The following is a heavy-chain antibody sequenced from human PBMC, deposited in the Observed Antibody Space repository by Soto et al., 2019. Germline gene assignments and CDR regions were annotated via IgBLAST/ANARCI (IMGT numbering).Heavy chain of an antibody. CDR2: ISGSGGST. Sequence: GGSLRLSCAASGFTFSSYAMSWVRQAPGKGLEWVSAISGSGGSTYYADSVKGRFTISRDNSKNTLYLQMNSLRAEDTAVYYCAKDRSGITIFGVVISLFDPWGQGTLVTVSS. J-gene: IGHJ5*02. D-gene: IGHD3-3*01. CDR3: AKDRSGITIFGVVISLFDP. V-gene: IGHV3-23*01. CDR1: GFTFSSYA.